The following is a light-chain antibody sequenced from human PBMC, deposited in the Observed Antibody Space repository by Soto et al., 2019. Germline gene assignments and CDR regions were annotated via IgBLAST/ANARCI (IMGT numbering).Light chain of an antibody. V-gene: IGKV3-20*01. Sequence: EIVLTQSPGTLSLSVGETATLSCTASQSVDSTYLAWYQQKPGQAPRLLIYGASSRATGVPDRFSGSGSGTDFTLAVSRLEPEDFAVYYCQQYGTSPVRTFGEGTKVDIK. CDR2: GAS. CDR1: QSVDSTY. CDR3: QQYGTSPVRT. J-gene: IGKJ4*02.